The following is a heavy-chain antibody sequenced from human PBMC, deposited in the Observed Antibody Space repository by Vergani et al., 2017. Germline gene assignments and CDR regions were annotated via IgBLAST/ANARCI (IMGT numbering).Heavy chain of an antibody. CDR3: ATPQTVTTGGMEV. J-gene: IGHJ6*02. CDR2: VDPEDGET. V-gene: IGHV1-69-2*01. D-gene: IGHD4-17*01. Sequence: EVQLVQSGAEVKKPGATMKISCKVSGYTFTDHYMHWVKQAPGKGLEWMGLVDPEDGETLYAEKFKGRVTIAADTSTDTAHLELSSPRSEDTAVYYCATPQTVTTGGMEVWGQGTTVIVSS. CDR1: GYTFTDHY.